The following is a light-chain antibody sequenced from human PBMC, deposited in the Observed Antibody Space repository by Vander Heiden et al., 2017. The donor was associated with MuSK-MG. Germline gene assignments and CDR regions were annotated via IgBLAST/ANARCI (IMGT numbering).Light chain of an antibody. J-gene: IGLJ3*02. CDR1: KLGDKY. CDR2: EDN. V-gene: IGLV3-1*01. Sequence: SYEVTQPPSVSVSPGQTASITCSGDKLGDKYACWYQQKPGQSPVLLIYEDNKRPSGIPERFSGSNSGRTATLTISGTQAMDEADYYCQAWDSSVVFGGGTKLTVL. CDR3: QAWDSSVV.